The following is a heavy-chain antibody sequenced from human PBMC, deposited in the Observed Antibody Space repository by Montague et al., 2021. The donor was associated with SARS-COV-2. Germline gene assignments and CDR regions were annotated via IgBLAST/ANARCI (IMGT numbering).Heavy chain of an antibody. V-gene: IGHV4-34*01. CDR3: ARLGDGVVPSPILGVGPYYCYYYMDV. D-gene: IGHD3-10*01. J-gene: IGHJ6*03. CDR2: IHHGGST. CDR1: GGSFSTYS. Sequence: SETLSLICAVHGGSFSTYSWNWIRQPPGKGLEWIGEIHHGGSTNYNPSLKSRVTISADTSKNQFSLKLTSVAAADTAVYYCARLGDGVVPSPILGVGPYYCYYYMDVWGKGTTVTVSS.